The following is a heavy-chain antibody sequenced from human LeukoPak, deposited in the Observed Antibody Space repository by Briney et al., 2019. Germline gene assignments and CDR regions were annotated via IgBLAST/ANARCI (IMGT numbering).Heavy chain of an antibody. CDR3: AKDLHYGSADY. Sequence: GALELSFAASGFPFRNYWMHWVRPDPGKGLVWVSFINPDGSTTNYADSVKGRFTISRDNAKNALYLQMNSLRAEDTAVYYCAKDLHYGSADYWGQGTLVTVSS. CDR1: GFPFRNYW. J-gene: IGHJ4*02. D-gene: IGHD3-10*01. CDR2: INPDGSTT. V-gene: IGHV3-74*01.